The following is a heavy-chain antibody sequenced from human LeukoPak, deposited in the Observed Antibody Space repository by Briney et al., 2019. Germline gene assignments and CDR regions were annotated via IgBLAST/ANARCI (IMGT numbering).Heavy chain of an antibody. CDR3: AKDRGSGSYRRDFDY. CDR2: ISWNSGNI. V-gene: IGHV3-9*01. CDR1: GFTFDDYA. J-gene: IGHJ4*02. Sequence: SGGSLRLSCAASGFTFDDYAMHWVRQAPGKGLEWVSSISWNSGNIGYADSVKGRFTISRDNAKNSLYLQMNSLRAEDTALYYCAKDRGSGSYRRDFDYWGQGTLVTVSS. D-gene: IGHD1-26*01.